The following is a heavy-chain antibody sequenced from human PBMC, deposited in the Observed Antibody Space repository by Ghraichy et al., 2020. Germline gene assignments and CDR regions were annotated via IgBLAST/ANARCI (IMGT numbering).Heavy chain of an antibody. J-gene: IGHJ5*02. Sequence: SETLSLTCAVYGGSFSGYYWSWIRQPPGKGLEWIGEINHSGSTNYNPSLKSRVTISVDTSKNQFSLKLSSVTAADTAVYYCARVFWGAQLNWFDPWGREPWSPSPQ. V-gene: IGHV4-34*01. CDR1: GGSFSGYY. CDR3: ARVFWGAQLNWFDP. CDR2: INHSGST. D-gene: IGHD3-16*01.